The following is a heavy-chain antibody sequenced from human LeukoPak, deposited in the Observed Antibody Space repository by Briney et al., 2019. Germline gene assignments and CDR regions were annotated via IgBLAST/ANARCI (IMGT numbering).Heavy chain of an antibody. D-gene: IGHD3-16*01. V-gene: IGHV4-59*01. CDR3: ARTRRDAYLTPFKY. Sequence: SETLSLTCTVSGASISRYYWNWIRQPPGKGLEWIGYISSSGSTNYSFSLKSRVTISVDTSKNQLSLKLSSVTAADTAMYYCARTRRDAYLTPFKYWGQGTLVYVSS. CDR1: GASISRYY. CDR2: ISSSGST. J-gene: IGHJ4*02.